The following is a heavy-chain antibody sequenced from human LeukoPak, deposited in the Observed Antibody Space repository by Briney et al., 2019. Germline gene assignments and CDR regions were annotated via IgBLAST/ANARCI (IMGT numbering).Heavy chain of an antibody. CDR1: GGTFSSYA. CDR3: ARLYLGNTGFLLP. CDR2: IIPIFGTA. V-gene: IGHV1-69*13. Sequence: SVKVSCKASGGTFSSYAISWVRQAPGQGLEWMGGIIPIFGTANYAQKFQGRVTITADESTSTAYMELSGLRSEDTAVYYCARLYLGNTGFLLPWGQGTLVTVSS. D-gene: IGHD7-27*01. J-gene: IGHJ5*02.